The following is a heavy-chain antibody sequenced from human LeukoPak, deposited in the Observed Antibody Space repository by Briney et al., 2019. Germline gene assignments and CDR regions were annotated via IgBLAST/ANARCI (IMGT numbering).Heavy chain of an antibody. V-gene: IGHV3-21*06. Sequence: GGSLRLSCAASGFTFISYSMNWVRQAPGKGLEWVSSISSTSSYIYYADSVKGRSTISRDNAKNSLDLQMNSLRAEDTAVYYCSRTDNYDAGDYWGQGALVTVSS. CDR1: GFTFISYS. J-gene: IGHJ4*02. D-gene: IGHD4/OR15-4a*01. CDR2: ISSTSSYI. CDR3: SRTDNYDAGDY.